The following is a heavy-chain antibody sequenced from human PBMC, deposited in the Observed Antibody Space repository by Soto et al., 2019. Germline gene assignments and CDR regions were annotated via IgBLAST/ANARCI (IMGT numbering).Heavy chain of an antibody. Sequence: TSETLSLTCTVSGGSISSGGYYWSWIRQHPGKGLEWFGYIYYSGSTYYNPSLKSRVTISVDTSKNQFSLKLSSVTAADTAVYYCARDGGYSGYGLFDYWGQGTLVTVSS. V-gene: IGHV4-31*03. D-gene: IGHD5-12*01. CDR2: IYYSGST. CDR3: ARDGGYSGYGLFDY. J-gene: IGHJ4*02. CDR1: GGSISSGGYY.